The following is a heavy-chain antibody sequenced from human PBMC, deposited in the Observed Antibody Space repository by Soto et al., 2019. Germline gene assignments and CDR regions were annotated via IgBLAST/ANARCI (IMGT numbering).Heavy chain of an antibody. V-gene: IGHV1-58*01. CDR1: GFTFTSSA. J-gene: IGHJ4*02. CDR2: IVVGSGNT. D-gene: IGHD6-13*01. CDR3: AAGPAAGTNSFAY. Sequence: SVKVSCKASGFTFTSSAVQWVRQARGQRLEWIGWIVVGSGNTNYAQKFQERVTITRDMSTSTAYMELSSLRSEDTAVYYCAAGPAAGTNSFAYWGQGTPVPVSS.